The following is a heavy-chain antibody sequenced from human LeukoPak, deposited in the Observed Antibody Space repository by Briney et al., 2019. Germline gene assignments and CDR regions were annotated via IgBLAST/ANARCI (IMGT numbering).Heavy chain of an antibody. J-gene: IGHJ4*02. CDR3: TTAWAWY. CDR2: IKSKSDGGPT. V-gene: IGHV3-15*07. Sequence: GGSLGLSCAASGFTFSNTWMNWVRQVPGKGLEWVGRIKSKSDGGPTDYAAPVKGRFTILRDDSKNTLYLQMYSLKTEDTAVYYCTTAWAWYWGQGTLVTVSS. CDR1: GFTFSNTW.